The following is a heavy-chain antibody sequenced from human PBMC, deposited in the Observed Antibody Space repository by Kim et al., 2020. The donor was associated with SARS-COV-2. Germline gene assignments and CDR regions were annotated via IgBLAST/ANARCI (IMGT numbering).Heavy chain of an antibody. CDR3: ARQVYRRNTATGRPNDY. J-gene: IGHJ4*02. V-gene: IGHV4-39*01. Sequence: SETLSLTCTVSGGSISSSSYYWGWIRQPPGKGLEWIGSIYYSGSTYYNPSLKSRVTISVDTSKNQFSLKLSSVTAADTAVYYCARQVYRRNTATGRPNDYWGQGTLVTVSS. CDR2: IYYSGST. D-gene: IGHD5-18*01. CDR1: GGSISSSSYY.